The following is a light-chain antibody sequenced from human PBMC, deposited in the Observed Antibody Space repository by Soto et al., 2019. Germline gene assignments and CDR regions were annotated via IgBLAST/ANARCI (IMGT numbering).Light chain of an antibody. J-gene: IGLJ1*01. V-gene: IGLV2-8*01. CDR1: SSDVGGYNY. Sequence: QSVLTQPTSASLSPGLSVAISCTGTSSDVGGYNYVSLYQQHPGKAPTLMIYEVNTRPSGVPDRSSGSKSGNTASLTVSGLQAEDEADYYCSSYAGSSNVFGTGTKVTVL. CDR3: SSYAGSSNV. CDR2: EVN.